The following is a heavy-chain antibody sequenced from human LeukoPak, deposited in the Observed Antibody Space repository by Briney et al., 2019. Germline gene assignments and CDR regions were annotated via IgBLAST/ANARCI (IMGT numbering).Heavy chain of an antibody. D-gene: IGHD1-26*01. CDR2: INHSGST. CDR3: ARGWYGGRSIDWYFDL. Sequence: SEPLSLPCAVYGGSFSGYHWSWIRQPPGKGLEWIGQINHSGSTNYNPSLKSRVTMSVDTSKNQFSLNLSSVTAADTAVYYCARGWYGGRSIDWYFDLWGRGTLVTVSS. V-gene: IGHV4-34*01. CDR1: GGSFSGYH. J-gene: IGHJ2*01.